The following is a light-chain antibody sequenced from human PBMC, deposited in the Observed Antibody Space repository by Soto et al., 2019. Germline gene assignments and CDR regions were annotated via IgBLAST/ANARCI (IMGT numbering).Light chain of an antibody. CDR2: GAS. J-gene: IGKJ3*01. CDR1: QSVSSN. CDR3: QQYNNWPLT. V-gene: IGKV3-15*01. Sequence: EMVRTQSPATLSVSPGERATLSCRASQSVSSNLAWYQQKPGQVPRLLIYGASTRATGIPGRFSGSGSGTEFTLTISSLQSEDFAVYYCQQYNNWPLTFGPGTKVDIK.